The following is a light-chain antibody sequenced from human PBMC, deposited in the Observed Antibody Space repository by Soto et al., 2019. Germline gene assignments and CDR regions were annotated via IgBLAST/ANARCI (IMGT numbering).Light chain of an antibody. CDR3: QQYDKWPPT. Sequence: EIVMTQSPATLSVSPGERTTLSCRASQSVSRILAWYQQEPGQAPRLLIYGASTRATGIPVRFSGSGSGTEFTLTISSLQSEDFAVYYCQQYDKWPPTFGQGTKVDIK. J-gene: IGKJ1*01. CDR1: QSVSRI. CDR2: GAS. V-gene: IGKV3-15*01.